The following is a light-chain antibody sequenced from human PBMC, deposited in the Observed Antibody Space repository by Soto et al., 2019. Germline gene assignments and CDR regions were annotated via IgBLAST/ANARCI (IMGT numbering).Light chain of an antibody. V-gene: IGKV1-33*01. CDR3: QQYDTFPT. J-gene: IGKJ5*01. CDR1: QDITNF. CDR2: DAS. Sequence: DIQMTQSPSSLSASVGDRVTITCQASQDITNFLNWYQQKPGKAPRLLISDASHLEVGVTSRFSGRGSGTEFTFTISSLQPEDIATYYCQQYDTFPTFGQGTRLEIK.